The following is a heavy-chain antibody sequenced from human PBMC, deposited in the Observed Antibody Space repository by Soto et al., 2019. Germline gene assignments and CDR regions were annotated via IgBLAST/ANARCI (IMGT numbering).Heavy chain of an antibody. V-gene: IGHV1-2*02. J-gene: IGHJ3*01. CDR2: INPKTGDT. CDR1: GYTFSDYY. CDR3: ARGPDHGAFDF. Sequence: GASVKVSCKASGYTFSDYYIHCFRQAPGQGFEWMGLINPKTGDTKYAQKFQDRVTMTRDTSISTVNMEVSSLRSDDTAVYYCARGPDHGAFDFWGQGTMVAV. D-gene: IGHD2-15*01.